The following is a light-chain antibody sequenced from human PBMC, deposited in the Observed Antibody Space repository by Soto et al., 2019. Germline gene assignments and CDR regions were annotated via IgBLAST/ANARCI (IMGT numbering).Light chain of an antibody. CDR1: SSDIGGYNM. CDR2: EVT. CDR3: SSYTRAKTYG. J-gene: IGLJ1*01. V-gene: IGLV2-14*01. Sequence: QSVLTHPASVSGSPGQSITISCTGTSSDIGGYNMVSWYQQHPRKAPKLMIYEVTNRPSGLSDRFSASKSGNTASLTISGLQAEDEGDYYCSSYTRAKTYGFGTGTKVTV.